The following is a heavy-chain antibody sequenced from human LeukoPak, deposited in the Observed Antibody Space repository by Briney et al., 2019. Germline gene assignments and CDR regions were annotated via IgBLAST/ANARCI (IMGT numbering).Heavy chain of an antibody. CDR2: INRDGSST. CDR1: GFTFCGYW. CDR3: ASGDYYYYYMDV. J-gene: IGHJ6*03. D-gene: IGHD3-10*01. Sequence: GGSLRLSCAASGFTFCGYWMHWVRQAPGKGVVWVSRINRDGSSTSYADSVKGRFTISRDNAKNTLYLQMNSLRAEDTAVYYCASGDYYYYYMDVWGKGTTVTVSS. V-gene: IGHV3-74*01.